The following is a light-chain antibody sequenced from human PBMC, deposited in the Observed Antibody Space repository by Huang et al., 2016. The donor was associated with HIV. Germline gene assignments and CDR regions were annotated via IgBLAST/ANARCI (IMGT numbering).Light chain of an antibody. CDR2: AAS. J-gene: IGKJ1*01. V-gene: IGKV1-NL1*01. CDR3: QQYYSTSWT. Sequence: DIQMTQSPSSLSSSVGDSVPITCRASQGISNSLAWYQQKPGKAPKLLLYAASRMQSGVPSRFSGSGSGTDYTLTISSLQPEDFATYYCQQYYSTSWTFGQGTKVEIK. CDR1: QGISNS.